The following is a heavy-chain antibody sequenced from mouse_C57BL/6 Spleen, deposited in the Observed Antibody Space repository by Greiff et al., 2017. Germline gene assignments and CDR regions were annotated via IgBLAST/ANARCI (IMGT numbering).Heavy chain of an antibody. D-gene: IGHD3-2*02. CDR1: GYAFSSSW. Sequence: VQLQQSGPELVKPGASVKISCKASGYAFSSSWMNWVKQRPGKGLEWIGRIYPGDGDTNYNGKFKGKATLTADKSSSTAYMQLSSLTSEDSAVYVCARSDSSGSGYYFDYWGQGTTLTVSS. J-gene: IGHJ2*01. V-gene: IGHV1-82*01. CDR2: IYPGDGDT. CDR3: ARSDSSGSGYYFDY.